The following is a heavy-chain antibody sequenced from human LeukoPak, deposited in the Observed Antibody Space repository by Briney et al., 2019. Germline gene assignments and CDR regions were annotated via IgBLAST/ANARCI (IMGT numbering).Heavy chain of an antibody. V-gene: IGHV4-4*07. CDR3: ARERLRYFDWSLDY. CDR2: IYTSGST. Sequence: SETLSLTCTVSGGSISSYYWSWIRQPAAKGLEWIGRIYTSGSTNYNPSLKSRVTMSVDTSKNQFSLKLSSVTAADTAVYYCARERLRYFDWSLDYWGQGTLVTVSS. CDR1: GGSISSYY. J-gene: IGHJ4*02. D-gene: IGHD3-9*01.